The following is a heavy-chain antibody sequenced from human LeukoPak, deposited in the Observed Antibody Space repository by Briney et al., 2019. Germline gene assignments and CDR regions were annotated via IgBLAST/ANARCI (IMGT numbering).Heavy chain of an antibody. D-gene: IGHD4-17*01. CDR3: AKGHSDSGTGVDC. CDR2: VSGSGAGT. J-gene: IGHJ4*02. CDR1: GLTFSSFG. Sequence: GGSLRLSCAASGLTFSSFGMSWVRQAPGKGLEWVSGVSGSGAGTYYADSVRGRFTISRDNSKNTLYLQMNTLRAEDTAVYYCAKGHSDSGTGVDCWGQETLVTVSS. V-gene: IGHV3-23*01.